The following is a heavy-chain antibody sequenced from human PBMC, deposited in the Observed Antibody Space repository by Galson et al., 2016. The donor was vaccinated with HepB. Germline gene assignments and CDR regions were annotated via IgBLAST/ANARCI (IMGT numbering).Heavy chain of an antibody. J-gene: IGHJ2*01. Sequence: SVKVSCKASGGSLSSYSISWVRQAPGQGLEWMGGFTPIFGKATYAQRFQGRLTITADELTSQVYMELTSLKSDDTAVYYCARAGGGMHWYFDLWGRGTLVIVSS. CDR3: ARAGGGMHWYFDL. CDR2: FTPIFGKA. V-gene: IGHV1-69*13. CDR1: GGSLSSYS. D-gene: IGHD3-16*01.